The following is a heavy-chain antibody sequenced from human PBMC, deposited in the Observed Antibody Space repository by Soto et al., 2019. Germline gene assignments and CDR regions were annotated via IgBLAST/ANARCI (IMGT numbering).Heavy chain of an antibody. CDR2: VYYTGST. CDR3: ARGRTVRNYVDDSSDYLYSFDF. D-gene: IGHD3-22*01. V-gene: IGHV4-59*01. CDR1: GDSISTFY. J-gene: IGHJ4*02. Sequence: SETLSLTCTVSGDSISTFYWGWMRQSPGKELEWIGYVYYTGSTNYNPSLKSRVTISVDRSKNQFSLKLTSANAADTAVYYCARGRTVRNYVDDSSDYLYSFDFWGQGTQVTVSS.